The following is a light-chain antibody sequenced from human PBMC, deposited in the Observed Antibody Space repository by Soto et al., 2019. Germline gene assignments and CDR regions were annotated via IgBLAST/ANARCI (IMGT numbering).Light chain of an antibody. J-gene: IGKJ3*01. CDR3: QKYGSSLFT. CDR1: QSVSSSY. V-gene: IGKV3-20*01. Sequence: EIVLTQSPGTLSLSPGERATLSCRASQSVSSSYLAWYQQKPGQAPRLLIYGASSRATGIPDRFSGSGCGKDXDLTISGLEPEDFAVYYCQKYGSSLFTFGPGTKVXIK. CDR2: GAS.